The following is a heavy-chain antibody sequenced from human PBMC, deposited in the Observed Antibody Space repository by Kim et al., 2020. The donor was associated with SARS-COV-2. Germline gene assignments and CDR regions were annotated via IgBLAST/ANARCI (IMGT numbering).Heavy chain of an antibody. CDR2: ISGSGETT. V-gene: IGHV3-23*01. CDR3: ARGVTYYDY. J-gene: IGHJ4*01. CDR1: GFMFSNYD. D-gene: IGHD2-21*02. Sequence: GGSLRLSCAASGFMFSNYDTNWVRQAPGKGLEWVSSISGSGETTYYPDSVKGRFTISRDNSKNTLYLQMNSLRADDTAVYYLARGVTYYDYWGHGTLVTVSS.